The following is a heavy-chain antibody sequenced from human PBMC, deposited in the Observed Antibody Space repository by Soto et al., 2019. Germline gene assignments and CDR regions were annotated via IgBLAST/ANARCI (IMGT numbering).Heavy chain of an antibody. CDR1: GFTFSTFG. D-gene: IGHD3-3*01. Sequence: PGRSLRLSCAASGFTFSTFGIHWVRQAPGKGLEWVATISHDGTNTHYADSVKGRFTISRDNSKNTLYLQINSLRAEDTAVYYCAKSPSSGFPYDFHYCMDVWGQGTTVTVSS. J-gene: IGHJ6*02. V-gene: IGHV3-30*18. CDR3: AKSPSSGFPYDFHYCMDV. CDR2: ISHDGTNT.